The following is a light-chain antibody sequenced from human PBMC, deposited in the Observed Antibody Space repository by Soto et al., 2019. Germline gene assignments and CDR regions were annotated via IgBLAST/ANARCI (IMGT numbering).Light chain of an antibody. J-gene: IGKJ5*01. Sequence: EIVLTQFPATLYLSPGERATLSCRASQSVSSYLAWYRQKPGQAPRLLIYDASNRATGIPARFSGSGSGTDFSLTISNLEPEDFAVYCCQHRSNWHITFGQGTRLDIK. V-gene: IGKV3-11*01. CDR3: QHRSNWHIT. CDR2: DAS. CDR1: QSVSSY.